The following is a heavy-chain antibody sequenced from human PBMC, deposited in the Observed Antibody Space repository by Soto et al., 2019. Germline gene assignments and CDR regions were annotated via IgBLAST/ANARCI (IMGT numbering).Heavy chain of an antibody. CDR1: GFTFSSYS. J-gene: IGHJ4*02. Sequence: GGSLRLSCAASGFTFSSYSMNWVRQAPGKGLEWVSYISSSSSTIYYADSVKGRFTISRDNAKNSLYLQMNSLRDEDTAVYYCASLRIQLWSTFDYWGQGTLVTVSS. D-gene: IGHD5-18*01. V-gene: IGHV3-48*02. CDR2: ISSSSSTI. CDR3: ASLRIQLWSTFDY.